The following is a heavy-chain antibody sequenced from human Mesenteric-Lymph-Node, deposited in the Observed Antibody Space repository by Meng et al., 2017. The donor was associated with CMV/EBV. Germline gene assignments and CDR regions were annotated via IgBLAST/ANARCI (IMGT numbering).Heavy chain of an antibody. CDR1: GYSISSGYY. J-gene: IGHJ2*01. V-gene: IGHV4-38-2*02. Sequence: GSLRLSCTVSGYSISSGYYWGWIRQPPGKGLEWIGSIYYSGSTNYNPSLKSRVSISVDTSKNQFSLKLSSVIAADTAVYYCARDRLDYGSGSYYWYFDLWGRGTLVTVSS. D-gene: IGHD3-10*01. CDR3: ARDRLDYGSGSYYWYFDL. CDR2: IYYSGST.